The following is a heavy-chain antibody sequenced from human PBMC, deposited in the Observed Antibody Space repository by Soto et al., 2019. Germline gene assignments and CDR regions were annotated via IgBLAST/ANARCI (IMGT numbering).Heavy chain of an antibody. J-gene: IGHJ4*02. D-gene: IGHD3-9*01. V-gene: IGHV1-18*01. CDR1: GYTFTSYD. CDR3: AREVDILTGYYVFDY. CDR2: ISAYNGNT. Sequence: ASVKVSCKASGYTFTSYDINWVRQATGQGLEWMGWISAYNGNTNYAQKLQGRVTMTTDTSTSTAYMELRSLRSDDTAVYYCAREVDILTGYYVFDYWGQGTLVTVSS.